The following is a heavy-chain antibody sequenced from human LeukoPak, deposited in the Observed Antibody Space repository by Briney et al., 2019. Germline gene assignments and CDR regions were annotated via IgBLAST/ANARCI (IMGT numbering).Heavy chain of an antibody. CDR3: ARVPRYSGSYYPSFWFDP. CDR1: TDSISSGNYY. CDR2: IVSGGST. Sequence: SETLSLTCTVSTDSISSGNYYWGWVRQSPGQGLEWIGSIVSGGSTYYNPSLKSRVTISVDTSKNQFSLKLSSVTAADTAVYYCARVPRYSGSYYPSFWFDPWGQGTLVTVSS. D-gene: IGHD1-26*01. V-gene: IGHV4-39*07. J-gene: IGHJ5*02.